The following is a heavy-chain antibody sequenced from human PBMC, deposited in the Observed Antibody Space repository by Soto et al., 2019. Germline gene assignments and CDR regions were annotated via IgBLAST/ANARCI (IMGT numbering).Heavy chain of an antibody. Sequence: EVQLLESGGGLVQPGGSLRLSCEASGFTFSSHAMSWVRQAPGKGLEWVSAISGSEAGTFDADSVSGRFTMSRDNSQNSLCLHMTTLRVEDTAIYYWTKAPCTRSSCCFYFWGQGSLVSVSS. CDR3: TKAPCTRSSCCFYF. J-gene: IGHJ4*02. V-gene: IGHV3-23*01. CDR2: ISGSEAGT. CDR1: GFTFSSHA. D-gene: IGHD2-2*01.